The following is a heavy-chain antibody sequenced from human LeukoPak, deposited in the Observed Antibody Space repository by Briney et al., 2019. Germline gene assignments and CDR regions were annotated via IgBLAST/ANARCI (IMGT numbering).Heavy chain of an antibody. CDR2: ISAYNGNT. V-gene: IGHV1-18*04. J-gene: IGHJ4*02. CDR1: GYTFTGYY. D-gene: IGHD3-3*01. Sequence: ASVKVSCKASGYTFTGYYMHWVRQAPGQGLEWMGWISAYNGNTNYAQKLQGRVTMTTDTSTSTAYMELRSLRSDDTAVYYCARGKGPSRFLEWTLGGVWFDYWGQGTLVTVSS. CDR3: ARGKGPSRFLEWTLGGVWFDY.